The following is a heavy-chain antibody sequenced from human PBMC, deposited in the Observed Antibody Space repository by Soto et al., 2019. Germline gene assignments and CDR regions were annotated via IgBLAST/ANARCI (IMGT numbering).Heavy chain of an antibody. J-gene: IGHJ5*02. CDR1: GYTFTGYY. CDR3: ARDHPDYYGSGSYYKP. V-gene: IGHV1-2*04. D-gene: IGHD3-10*01. Sequence: ASVKVSCKASGYTFTGYYMHWVRQAPGQGLEWMGWINPNSGGTNYAQKFQGWVTMTRDTSISTAYMELSRLRSDDTAVYYCARDHPDYYGSGSYYKPWGQGTLVTVSS. CDR2: INPNSGGT.